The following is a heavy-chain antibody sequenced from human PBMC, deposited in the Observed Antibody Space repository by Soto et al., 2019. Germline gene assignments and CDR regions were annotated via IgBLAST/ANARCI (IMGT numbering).Heavy chain of an antibody. D-gene: IGHD4-17*01. CDR3: AHMPVADYGGTSYYFDY. J-gene: IGHJ4*02. CDR1: GFSLSTSGVG. CDR2: IYWDDDK. Sequence: QITLKESGPPLVKPTQTLTVTCTFSGFSLSTSGVGVGWIRQPPGKALEWLALIYWDDDKRYSPSLKSRLTITKDTSKNQVVLTMTNMDPVDTATYYCAHMPVADYGGTSYYFDYWGQGTLVTVSS. V-gene: IGHV2-5*02.